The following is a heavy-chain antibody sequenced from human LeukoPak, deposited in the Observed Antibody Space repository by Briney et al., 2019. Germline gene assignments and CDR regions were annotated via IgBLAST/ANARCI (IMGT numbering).Heavy chain of an antibody. V-gene: IGHV4-39*01. J-gene: IGHJ5*02. D-gene: IGHD2-15*01. CDR3: ASSVVVVAATWFDP. Sequence: KTSETLSLTCTVSGGSVSSNSYYWGWIRQPPGKGLEWIGSIFYSGSTYYNPSLKSRVTISVDTSKNQFSLKLSSVTAADTAVYYRASSVVVVAATWFDPWGQGTLVTVSS. CDR1: GGSVSSNSYY. CDR2: IFYSGST.